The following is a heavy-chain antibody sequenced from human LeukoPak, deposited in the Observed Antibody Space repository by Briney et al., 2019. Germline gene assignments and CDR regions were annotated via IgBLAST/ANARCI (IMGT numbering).Heavy chain of an antibody. CDR3: ARVGTMVRGVIGA. D-gene: IGHD3-10*01. J-gene: IGHJ5*02. CDR2: IFQSGRT. V-gene: IGHV4-4*02. Sequence: PSETLSLTCAVSGGSISSTHWWSWVRQPPGKGLEWIGEIFQSGRTNYNPSLKSRVTISVDKSRNQFSLKLSSVTAADTAVYYCARVGTMVRGVIGAWGQGTLVTVSS. CDR1: GGSISSTHW.